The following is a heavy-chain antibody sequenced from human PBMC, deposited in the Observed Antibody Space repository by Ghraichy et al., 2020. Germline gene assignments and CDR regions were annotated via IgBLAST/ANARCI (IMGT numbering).Heavy chain of an antibody. CDR2: IFYRGNT. CDR1: GGSINNYY. Sequence: ETLSLTCTVSGGSINNYYWSWIRQPPGKGLEWIGYIFYRGNTNYNLSLKSRVTMSVDTSKNQFSLRLTSVTAADTAVYYCARHDVVTVIARGFDPWGHGTLVTVSS. J-gene: IGHJ5*02. V-gene: IGHV4-59*08. CDR3: ARHDVVTVIARGFDP. D-gene: IGHD3-10*01.